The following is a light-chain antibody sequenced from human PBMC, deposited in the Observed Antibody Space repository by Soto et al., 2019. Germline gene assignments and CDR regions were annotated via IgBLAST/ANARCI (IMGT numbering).Light chain of an antibody. Sequence: QSVLTQPASVSGSPGQSITISCTGTSDDIGNYNYVSWYQQHPGKAPKVMIYEVSNRPSGISNRFSGSKSGNTASRTISGLQAEDEADYYCTSYTGTSTLYVFGSGTKVTVL. V-gene: IGLV2-14*01. J-gene: IGLJ1*01. CDR3: TSYTGTSTLYV. CDR1: SDDIGNYNY. CDR2: EVS.